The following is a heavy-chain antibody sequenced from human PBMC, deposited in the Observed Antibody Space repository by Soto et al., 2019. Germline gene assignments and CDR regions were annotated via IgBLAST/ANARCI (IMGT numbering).Heavy chain of an antibody. J-gene: IGHJ3*02. CDR3: ARAGDVITMVRGADQRNAFDI. Sequence: EVQLVESGGGLVKPGGSLRLSCAASGFTFSSYSMNWVRQAPGKGLEWVSSISSSSSYIYYADSVKGRFTISRDNAKNSLYLQMNSLRAEDTAVSYCARAGDVITMVRGADQRNAFDIWGHGTIVTVSS. CDR2: ISSSSSYI. D-gene: IGHD3-10*01. CDR1: GFTFSSYS. V-gene: IGHV3-21*01.